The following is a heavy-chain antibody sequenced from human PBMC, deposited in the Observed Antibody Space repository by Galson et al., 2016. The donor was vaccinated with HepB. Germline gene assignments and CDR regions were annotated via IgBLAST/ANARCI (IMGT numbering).Heavy chain of an antibody. CDR2: IKQDGSAK. Sequence: SLRLSCAASGFTFSSYSMHWVRQAPGKGLEWVAIIKQDGSAKYYVDSLKGRFTISRDNAKNTLYLQMNSLRAEDTAVYYCTRGLGYCSGGSCHSLDYWGQGVLVTVSS. CDR1: GFTFSSYS. CDR3: TRGLGYCSGGSCHSLDY. D-gene: IGHD2-15*01. J-gene: IGHJ4*02. V-gene: IGHV3-7*01.